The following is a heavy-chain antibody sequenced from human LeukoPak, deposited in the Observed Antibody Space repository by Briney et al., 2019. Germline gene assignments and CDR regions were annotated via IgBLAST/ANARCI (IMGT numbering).Heavy chain of an antibody. V-gene: IGHV3-7*01. D-gene: IGHD6-25*01. Sequence: GGSLRLSCAASGFTFSSYWMTWVRQAPGKGLEWVANIKQDGSEKYYVGSVEGRFTISRDNAKNSLYLQMNSLRVEDTAVYYCARDGTPNYSSGWVYMDVWGEGTTVTISS. CDR3: ARDGTPNYSSGWVYMDV. J-gene: IGHJ6*03. CDR2: IKQDGSEK. CDR1: GFTFSSYW.